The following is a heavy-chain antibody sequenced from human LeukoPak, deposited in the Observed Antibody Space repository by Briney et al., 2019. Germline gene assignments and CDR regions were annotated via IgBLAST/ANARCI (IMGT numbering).Heavy chain of an antibody. J-gene: IGHJ4*02. CDR3: ARFDSRRKNFDY. V-gene: IGHV6-1*01. CDR2: TYYRSKWNN. Sequence: SQTLSLTCVISGDSVSNNNTAWNWIRQSPSRGLEWLGRTYYRSKWNNDYAVSVKSRIMINPDTSKIQSSLQLRSVAPEDTAVYYCARFDSRRKNFDYWGQGTLLTVSS. D-gene: IGHD3-22*01. CDR1: GDSVSNNNTA.